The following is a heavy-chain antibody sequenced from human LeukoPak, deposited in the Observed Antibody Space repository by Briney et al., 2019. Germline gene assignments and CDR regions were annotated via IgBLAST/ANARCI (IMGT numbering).Heavy chain of an antibody. Sequence: GGSLRLSCAASGFTFSNYGMHWVRQAPGKGLEWVAFIRSDGSTKYYADSVKGRFTISRDNAKNTLYLQMNSLRAEDTAVYYCAREVSGSYYFDYWGRGTLVTVSS. CDR1: GFTFSNYG. CDR2: IRSDGSTK. J-gene: IGHJ4*02. V-gene: IGHV3-30*02. D-gene: IGHD1-26*01. CDR3: AREVSGSYYFDY.